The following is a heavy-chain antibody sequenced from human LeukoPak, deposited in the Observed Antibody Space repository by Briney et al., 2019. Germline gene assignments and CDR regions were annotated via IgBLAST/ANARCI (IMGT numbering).Heavy chain of an antibody. CDR1: WFTVRSNL. CDR3: ARGSYSSGWFLPNDY. Sequence: GGSLRLSCAASWFTVRSNLMSLVRQAPGKGLEWVSVIFSGGSTYYADSVKGRFTISRDNSKNTVYLQMNSLRAEDTAVYYCARGSYSSGWFLPNDYWGQGTLVTVSS. J-gene: IGHJ4*02. V-gene: IGHV3-53*01. D-gene: IGHD6-19*01. CDR2: IFSGGST.